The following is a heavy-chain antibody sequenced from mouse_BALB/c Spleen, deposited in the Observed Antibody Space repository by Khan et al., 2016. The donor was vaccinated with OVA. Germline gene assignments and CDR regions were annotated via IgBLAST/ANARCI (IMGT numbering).Heavy chain of an antibody. V-gene: IGHV1-7*01. D-gene: IGHD1-1*01. CDR1: GYTFTTYW. CDR3: ANHGSISAWFGY. CDR2: INPSTGYS. J-gene: IGHJ3*01. Sequence: QVQLKQSGAELAKPGASVKMSCKASGYTFTTYWMHWIKQRPGQGLEWIGYINPSTGYSEYNQKFKDKVTLTADKSSSTAYMQLSSLTSEASAVYYCANHGSISAWFGYWGQGTLVTVSA.